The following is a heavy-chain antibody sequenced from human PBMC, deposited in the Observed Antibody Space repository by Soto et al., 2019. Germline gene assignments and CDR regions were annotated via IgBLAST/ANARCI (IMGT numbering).Heavy chain of an antibody. CDR1: GGTFSSYT. J-gene: IGHJ6*02. V-gene: IGHV1-69*02. CDR2: IIPILGIA. Sequence: SVKVSCKASGGTFSSYTISWVRQAPGQGLEWMGRIIPILGIANYAQKFQGRVTITADKSTSTAYMELSSLRSEDTAVYYCAGYYYGSGSPAYYYYGMDVWGQGTTVTSP. D-gene: IGHD3-10*01. CDR3: AGYYYGSGSPAYYYYGMDV.